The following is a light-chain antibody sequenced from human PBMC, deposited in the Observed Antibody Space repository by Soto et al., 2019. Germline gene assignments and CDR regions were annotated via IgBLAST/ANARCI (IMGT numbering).Light chain of an antibody. J-gene: IGKJ2*01. CDR3: QQTYSVLPYT. V-gene: IGKV1-39*01. CDR1: QNIRTY. CDR2: AAS. Sequence: DIQMTQSPSSLSASIGDRVTITCRASQNIRTYLNWYQQKPGKAPDLLVFAASNLQTGVPSRFSGGGSGTDFTLTISSLQPEDFATYYCQQTYSVLPYTFGQGTILEIK.